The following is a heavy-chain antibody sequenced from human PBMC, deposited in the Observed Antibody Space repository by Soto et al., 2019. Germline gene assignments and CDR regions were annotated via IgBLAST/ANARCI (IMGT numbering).Heavy chain of an antibody. Sequence: EVQLVESGGGLVQPGGSLRLSCAASGFPFSSNTISWFRRPQGKGLEWVSVIYSGGATNYADSVKGRFTISRDDSKNTLFLQMNSLRAEDTAVYYCATAKLLLPWLFDYWGQGTLVTVSS. CDR3: ATAKLLLPWLFDY. J-gene: IGHJ4*02. CDR2: IYSGGAT. CDR1: GFPFSSNT. V-gene: IGHV3-66*01. D-gene: IGHD2-15*01.